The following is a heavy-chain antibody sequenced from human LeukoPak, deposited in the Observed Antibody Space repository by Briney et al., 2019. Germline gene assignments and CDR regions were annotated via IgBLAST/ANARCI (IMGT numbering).Heavy chain of an antibody. CDR3: TTSDCSSTSCYRVRFDY. D-gene: IGHD2-2*02. J-gene: IGHJ4*02. CDR1: GFTFSNAW. CDR2: IKSKTDGGTT. V-gene: IGHV3-15*01. Sequence: PGGSLILSCVASGFTFSNAWMSWVRQAPGKGLEWVGRIKSKTDGGTTNYAAPVKGRFTISRDDSKNTLYLQMNSLKTEDTAVYYCTTSDCSSTSCYRVRFDYWGQGTLVTVSS.